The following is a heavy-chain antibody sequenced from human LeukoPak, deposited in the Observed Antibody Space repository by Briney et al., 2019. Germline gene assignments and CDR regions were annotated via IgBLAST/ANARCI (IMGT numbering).Heavy chain of an antibody. CDR3: ARDQTTRTSGTYYYWFDP. CDR1: GFSFSNYN. Sequence: KPGGSLRLSCAASGFSFSNYNMNWVRQAPGKGLEWVSSISASSIYINYADSVKGRFTISRDNAKNSLYLQMNSLRADDTAVYYCARDQTTRTSGTYYYWFDPWGQGTLVTVSS. D-gene: IGHD1-26*01. V-gene: IGHV3-21*01. J-gene: IGHJ5*02. CDR2: ISASSIYI.